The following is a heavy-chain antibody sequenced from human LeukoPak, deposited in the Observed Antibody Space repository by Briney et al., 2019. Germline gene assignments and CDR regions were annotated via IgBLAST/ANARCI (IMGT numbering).Heavy chain of an antibody. V-gene: IGHV2-70*01. CDR1: GFSLSTSGMC. CDR2: IDWDDDK. CDR3: ARSPYYYDSSGYAINWFDP. D-gene: IGHD3-22*01. Sequence: SGPALLKPTQTLTLTCTFSGFSLSTSGMCVSWIRQPPGKALEWLSLIDWDDDKYYSTSLKTRLTISKDTSKNQVVLTMTNMDPVDTATYYCARSPYYYDSSGYAINWFDPWGQGTLVTVSS. J-gene: IGHJ5*02.